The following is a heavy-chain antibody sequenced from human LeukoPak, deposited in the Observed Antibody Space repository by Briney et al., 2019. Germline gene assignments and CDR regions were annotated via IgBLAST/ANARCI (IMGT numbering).Heavy chain of an antibody. V-gene: IGHV1-46*01. J-gene: IGHJ6*03. CDR2: INPSGGST. D-gene: IGHD3-9*01. Sequence: ASVNVSSEASVYTFTIYYMHCVRHAPGQGLEWMGLINPSGGSTSYAQKFQGRVTMTRDTSTSTVYMELSSLRAEDTAVYYCARALTGYYLYYYYYYMDVWGKGTTVTISS. CDR3: ARALTGYYLYYYYYYMDV. CDR1: VYTFTIYY.